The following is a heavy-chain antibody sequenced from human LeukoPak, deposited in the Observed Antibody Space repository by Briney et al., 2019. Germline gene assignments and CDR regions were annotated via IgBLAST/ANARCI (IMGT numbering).Heavy chain of an antibody. Sequence: DSVKGRFTISRDNSKNTLYLQMSSLRAEDTAVYYCAREQRISSTGCYLDCYGMDVWGQGTTVTVSS. V-gene: IGHV3-30*07. J-gene: IGHJ6*02. D-gene: IGHD2-2*01. CDR3: AREQRISSTGCYLDCYGMDV.